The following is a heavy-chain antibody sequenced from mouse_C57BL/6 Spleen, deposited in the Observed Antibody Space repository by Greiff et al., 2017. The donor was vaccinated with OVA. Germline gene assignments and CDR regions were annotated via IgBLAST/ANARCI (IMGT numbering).Heavy chain of an antibody. D-gene: IGHD2-5*01. CDR3: ARGESNYEDYAMDY. V-gene: IGHV1-72*01. CDR2: IDPNSGGT. Sequence: VKLQESGAELVKPGASVKLSCKASGYTFTSYWMHWVKQRPGRGLEWIGRIDPNSGGTKYNEKFKSKATLTVDKPSSTAYMQLSSLTSEDSAVYYCARGESNYEDYAMDYWGQGTSVTVSS. J-gene: IGHJ4*01. CDR1: GYTFTSYW.